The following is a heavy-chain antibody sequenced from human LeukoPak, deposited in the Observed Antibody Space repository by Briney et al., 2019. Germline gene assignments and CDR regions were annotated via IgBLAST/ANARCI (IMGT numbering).Heavy chain of an antibody. J-gene: IGHJ4*02. V-gene: IGHV4-59*01. Sequence: SETLSLTCTVSGGSISSYYWSWIRQPPEKGLEWIGNIYYSGSTNYNPSLKSRVTISVDTSKNQFSLKLSSVTAADTAMYYCARHHDSGTYPLDYWGQGTLVTVSS. D-gene: IGHD3-10*01. CDR2: IYYSGST. CDR3: ARHHDSGTYPLDY. CDR1: GGSISSYY.